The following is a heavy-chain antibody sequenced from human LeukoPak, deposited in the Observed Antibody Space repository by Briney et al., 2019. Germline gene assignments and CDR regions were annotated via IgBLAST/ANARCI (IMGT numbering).Heavy chain of an antibody. CDR2: IRYDGSNK. CDR1: GFTFSSYG. D-gene: IGHD2-2*01. CDR3: AWESVVPAGFGAFDI. Sequence: GGSLRLSCAASGFTFSSYGMHWVRQTPGKGLEWVAFIRYDGSNKYYADSVKGRFTISRDNSKNTLYLQMNSLRAEDTAVYYCAWESVVPAGFGAFDIWGQGTIVTVSS. V-gene: IGHV3-30*02. J-gene: IGHJ3*02.